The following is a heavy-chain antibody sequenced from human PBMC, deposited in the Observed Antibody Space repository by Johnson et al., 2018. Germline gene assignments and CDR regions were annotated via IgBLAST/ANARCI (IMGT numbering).Heavy chain of an antibody. J-gene: IGHJ4*02. CDR1: GFTFSDSA. V-gene: IGHV3-73*02. CDR3: NGHSHGLDY. Sequence: VQLQESGGGLVQPGGSXKLSCAASGFTFSDSAIHWVRQASGKGLEWVGRFRNKPDSYTTAYAASGKGRVTISKDDSKNTAYLQMNSRKTEDTAVYYCNGHSHGLDYWGQGTLVTVSS. D-gene: IGHD3-22*01. CDR2: FRNKPDSYTT.